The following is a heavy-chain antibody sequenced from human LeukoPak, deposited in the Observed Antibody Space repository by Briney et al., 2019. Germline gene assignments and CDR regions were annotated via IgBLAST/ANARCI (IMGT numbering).Heavy chain of an antibody. CDR3: ARGGWNYELDYAFDI. CDR1: GYTFTSYG. D-gene: IGHD1-7*01. J-gene: IGHJ3*02. Sequence: GASVKVSCKASGYTFTSYGISWVRQAPGQGLEWMGWISAYNGNTNYAQKLQGRVTMTTDTSTSTAYMELRSLRSGDTAVYYCARGGWNYELDYAFDIWGQGTMVTVSS. CDR2: ISAYNGNT. V-gene: IGHV1-18*01.